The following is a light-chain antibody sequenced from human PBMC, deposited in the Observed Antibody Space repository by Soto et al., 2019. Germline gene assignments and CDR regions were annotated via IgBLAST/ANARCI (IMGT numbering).Light chain of an antibody. J-gene: IGLJ1*01. CDR1: SSDVGYYTY. V-gene: IGLV2-23*01. Sequence: QSVLTQPASVSGSPGQSIAISCTGTSSDVGYYTYVSWYQQHLGKAPKLMIYEGSKRPSGVSNRFSGSRSGNTASLTISGLQAEDEADYYCCSYAGSSTYVFGTGTKVTVL. CDR2: EGS. CDR3: CSYAGSSTYV.